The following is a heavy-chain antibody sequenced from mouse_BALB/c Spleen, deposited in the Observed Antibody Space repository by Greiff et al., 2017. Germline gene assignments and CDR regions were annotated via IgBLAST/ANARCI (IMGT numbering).Heavy chain of an antibody. J-gene: IGHJ2*01. Sequence: EVMLVESGGGLVKPGGSLKLSCAASGFTFSSYAMSWVRQSPEKRLEWVAEISSGGSYTYYPDTVTGRFTISRDNAKNTLYLEMSSLRSEDTAMYYCAREHYRYDVIDYWGQGTTLTVSS. D-gene: IGHD2-14*01. V-gene: IGHV5-9-4*01. CDR2: ISSGGSYT. CDR3: AREHYRYDVIDY. CDR1: GFTFSSYA.